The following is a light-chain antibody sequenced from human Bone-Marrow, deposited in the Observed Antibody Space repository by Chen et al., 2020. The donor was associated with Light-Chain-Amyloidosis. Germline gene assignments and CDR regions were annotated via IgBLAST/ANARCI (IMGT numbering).Light chain of an antibody. Sequence: SYVLTQPSSVSVAPGQTATIAWGGNNVGSTSVHWYQQKPGQAPRLVVYDDRDRPSGIPERLSGSNSGNTATLTISRVEAGDEADYYCQGWDRSSDRPVFGGGTKLTVL. CDR1: NVGSTS. V-gene: IGLV3-21*02. CDR2: DDR. J-gene: IGLJ3*02. CDR3: QGWDRSSDRPV.